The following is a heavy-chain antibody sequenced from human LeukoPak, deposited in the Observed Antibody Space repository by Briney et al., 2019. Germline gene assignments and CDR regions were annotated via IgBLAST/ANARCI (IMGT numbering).Heavy chain of an antibody. J-gene: IGHJ4*02. D-gene: IGHD6-19*01. CDR3: AKDSRRIAVAEDFDY. CDR2: ISGSGGST. Sequence: GGSLRLSCAASGFTFSSYWMSWVRQAPGKGLEWVSAISGSGGSTYYADSVKGRFTISRDNSKNTLYLQMNSLRAEDTAVYYCAKDSRRIAVAEDFDYWGQGTLVTVSS. CDR1: GFTFSSYW. V-gene: IGHV3-23*01.